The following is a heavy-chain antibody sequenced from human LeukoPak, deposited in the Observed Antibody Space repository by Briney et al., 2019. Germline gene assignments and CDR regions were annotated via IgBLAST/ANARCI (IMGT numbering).Heavy chain of an antibody. CDR2: IHSAGIT. Sequence: AETLSLTCTVSGGSISSYYWSWIRQPPGKGLEWIAYIHSAGITNYNPSFKSRVTISVDTSKNQFSLKLSSVTAVDTAVYFCARGPYYDSSGFDSWGQGILVTVS. CDR1: GGSISSYY. D-gene: IGHD3-22*01. CDR3: ARGPYYDSSGFDS. V-gene: IGHV4-59*01. J-gene: IGHJ4*02.